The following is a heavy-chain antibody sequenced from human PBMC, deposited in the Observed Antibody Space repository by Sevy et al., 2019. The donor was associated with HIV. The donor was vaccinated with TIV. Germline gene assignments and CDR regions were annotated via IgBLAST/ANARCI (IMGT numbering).Heavy chain of an antibody. CDR2: IWYDGSNK. J-gene: IGHJ3*02. CDR1: GFTFSSYG. V-gene: IGHV3-33*01. D-gene: IGHD3-22*01. CDR3: ARDYRHYYDSSGYYYDAFDI. Sequence: GSLRLSCAASGFTFSSYGMHWVRQAPGKGLEWVAVIWYDGSNKYYADSVKGRFTISRDNSKNTLYLQMNGLGAEDTTVYYCARDYRHYYDSSGYYYDAFDIWGQGTMVTVSS.